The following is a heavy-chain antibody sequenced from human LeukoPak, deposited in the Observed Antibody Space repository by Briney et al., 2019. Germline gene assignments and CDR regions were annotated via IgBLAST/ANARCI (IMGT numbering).Heavy chain of an antibody. CDR3: ARESSYAFNI. Sequence: GESLRLSCAASGFTFSSYEMNWVRQAPGKGLEWVSYISSSGSTIYYADSVKGRFTISRDNAKNSLYLQMNSLRAEDTAVYYCARESSYAFNIWGQGTMVTVSS. V-gene: IGHV3-48*03. CDR2: ISSSGSTI. J-gene: IGHJ3*02. CDR1: GFTFSSYE.